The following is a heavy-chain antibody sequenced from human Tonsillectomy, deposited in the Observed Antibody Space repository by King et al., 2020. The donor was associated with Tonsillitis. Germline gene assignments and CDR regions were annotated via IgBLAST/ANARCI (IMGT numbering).Heavy chain of an antibody. V-gene: IGHV4-59*01. CDR3: ARLRDDYTNARYFDY. CDR1: GGSISSYH. Sequence: QLQESGPGLVKPSETLSLTCTVSGGSISSYHWSWVRLTPAKGLEWVVNIFYSVNTNYNPSLQSRVTISVDTSKNQFSLKLSSVTAADTAIYYCARLRDDYTNARYFDYWGQGTLVTVSS. CDR2: IFYSVNT. J-gene: IGHJ4*02. D-gene: IGHD4-11*01.